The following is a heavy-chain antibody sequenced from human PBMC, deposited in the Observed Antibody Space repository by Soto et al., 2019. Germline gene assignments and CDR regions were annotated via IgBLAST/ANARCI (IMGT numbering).Heavy chain of an antibody. CDR1: GFTVSSNY. CDR3: AREASGQLVLGNYFDY. Sequence: GGSLRLSCAASGFTVSSNYMSWVRQAPGKGLEWVSVIYSGGSTYYADSVKGRFTISRDNSKNTLYLQMNSLRAEDTAVYYCAREASGQLVLGNYFDYWGQGTLVTVSS. D-gene: IGHD6-13*01. CDR2: IYSGGST. V-gene: IGHV3-66*01. J-gene: IGHJ4*02.